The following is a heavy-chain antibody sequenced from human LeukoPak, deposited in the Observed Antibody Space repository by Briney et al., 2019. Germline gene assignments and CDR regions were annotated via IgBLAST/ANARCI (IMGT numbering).Heavy chain of an antibody. V-gene: IGHV3-33*08. D-gene: IGHD4-23*01. CDR3: ARDLGGRGIPVYYFDY. CDR1: GFKFTDHA. CDR2: VWFDGSYE. Sequence: PGGSLRLSCVASGFKFTDHAIHWVRQVPGRGLEWVAVVWFDGSYELYADSVKGRFTISRDDSRSTVNLQMESLRAEDTALYYCARDLGGRGIPVYYFDYWGQGTQVTVSS. J-gene: IGHJ4*02.